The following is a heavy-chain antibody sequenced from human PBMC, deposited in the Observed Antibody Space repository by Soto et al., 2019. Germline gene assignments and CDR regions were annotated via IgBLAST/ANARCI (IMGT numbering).Heavy chain of an antibody. Sequence: SETLSLTCAVYGGSLSGYYWSWIRQPPGKGLEWIGEINHSGSTNYNPSLKSRVTISVDTSKNQFSLKLSSVTAADTAVYYCARVRRGSSSFLTDYWGQGTLVTVSS. J-gene: IGHJ4*02. V-gene: IGHV4-34*01. D-gene: IGHD6-6*01. CDR3: ARVRRGSSSFLTDY. CDR1: GGSLSGYY. CDR2: INHSGST.